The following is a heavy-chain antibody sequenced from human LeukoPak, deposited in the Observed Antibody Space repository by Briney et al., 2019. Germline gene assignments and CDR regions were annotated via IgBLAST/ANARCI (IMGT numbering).Heavy chain of an antibody. CDR1: GGSFSGYY. CDR3: ARGRRYSSGWYDPRENWFDP. V-gene: IGHV4-34*01. D-gene: IGHD6-19*01. Sequence: TPSETLSLTCAVYGGSFSGYYWSWIRQPPGKGLEWIGEINHSGSTNYNPSLKSRVTISVDTSKNQFSLKLSSVTAADTAVYYCARGRRYSSGWYDPRENWFDPWGQGTLVTVSS. J-gene: IGHJ5*02. CDR2: INHSGST.